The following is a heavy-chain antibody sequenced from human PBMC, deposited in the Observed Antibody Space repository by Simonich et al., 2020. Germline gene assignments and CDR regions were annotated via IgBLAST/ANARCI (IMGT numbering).Heavy chain of an antibody. CDR2: IYYSGST. V-gene: IGHV4-59*08. D-gene: IGHD5-12*01. CDR3: ARHDRWLQFYFDY. CDR1: GGSISSYY. Sequence: QVQLQESVPGLVKPSETLSLTCTVSGGSISSYYWSWIRQPPGKGLKWVGYIYYSGSTNYNPSLKSRVTISEDTSKNQFSLKLSSVTAADTAVYYCARHDRWLQFYFDYWGQGTLVTVSS. J-gene: IGHJ4*02.